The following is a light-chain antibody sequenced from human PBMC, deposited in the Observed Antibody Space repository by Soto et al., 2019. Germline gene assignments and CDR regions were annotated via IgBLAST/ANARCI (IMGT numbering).Light chain of an antibody. CDR3: QQYDNLPPYT. Sequence: DIQMTQSPSSLSASVGDRVTITCQASQDISNYLNWYQQKPGKAPKLLIYDASNLETGVPSRFSGSGSGTDFTITISSQQPEDIATYYCQQYDNLPPYTFGQGTKLEIK. CDR2: DAS. CDR1: QDISNY. V-gene: IGKV1-33*01. J-gene: IGKJ2*01.